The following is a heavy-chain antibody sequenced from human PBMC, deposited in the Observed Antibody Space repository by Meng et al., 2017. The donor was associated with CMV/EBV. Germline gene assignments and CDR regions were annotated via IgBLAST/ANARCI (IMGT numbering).Heavy chain of an antibody. CDR2: IDSDGSVS. CDR1: GFTFSTSW. D-gene: IGHD2-15*01. J-gene: IGHJ3*02. V-gene: IGHV3-74*01. CDR3: ASARGVVRYAFDI. Sequence: GGSLRLSCAASGFTFSTSWMHWVRQAPGKGLVWVARIDSDGSVSTYADSVKGRFTISRDNAKNTLYLQMNSLRAEDMAVYYCASARGVVRYAFDIWGQGTVVTVSS.